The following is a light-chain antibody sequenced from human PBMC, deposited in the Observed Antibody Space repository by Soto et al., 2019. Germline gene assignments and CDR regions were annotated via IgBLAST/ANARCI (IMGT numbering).Light chain of an antibody. CDR3: SSYTSSSFVV. CDR2: DVS. CDR1: SSDVGGYNY. J-gene: IGLJ2*01. Sequence: QSALTQPASVSGSPGQSITISCTGTSSDVGGYNYVSWYQQHPGKAPKLMIYDVSNRPSGVSNRFSGSKSGNTASLTISGLQAEDEADYYCSSYTSSSFVVFGGGTQVTVL. V-gene: IGLV2-14*01.